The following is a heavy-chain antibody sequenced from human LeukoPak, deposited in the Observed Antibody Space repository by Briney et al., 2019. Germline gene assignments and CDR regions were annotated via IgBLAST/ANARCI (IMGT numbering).Heavy chain of an antibody. CDR2: VFYSGDT. Sequence: PSETLSLTCTVSGGSVSSSNYYWAWIRQPPWKGLEWIGSVFYSGDTYYNPALKSRVTISLDTSKNQFSLKLSSVTAADTAVYYCVRHNFWSGLYYFDYWGQGTLVTVSS. J-gene: IGHJ4*02. CDR3: VRHNFWSGLYYFDY. CDR1: GGSVSSSNYY. V-gene: IGHV4-39*01. D-gene: IGHD3-3*01.